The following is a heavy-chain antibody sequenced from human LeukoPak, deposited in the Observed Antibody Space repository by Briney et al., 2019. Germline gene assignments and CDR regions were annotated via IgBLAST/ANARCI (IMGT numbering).Heavy chain of an antibody. V-gene: IGHV3-30*02. Sequence: GGSLRLSCSASGFTFSGYAMYWVRQAPGKGLEWVTFIRSDGTSKFYADSVKGRFTISRDNSKNMVYLQMNSLRADDTAVYYCARGHSSTYVIDYWGQGILVTISS. CDR1: GFTFSGYA. J-gene: IGHJ4*02. CDR2: IRSDGTSK. CDR3: ARGHSSTYVIDY. D-gene: IGHD2-2*01.